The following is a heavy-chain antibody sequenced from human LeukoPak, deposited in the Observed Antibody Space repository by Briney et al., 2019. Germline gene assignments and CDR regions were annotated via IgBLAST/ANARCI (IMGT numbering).Heavy chain of an antibody. CDR1: GYTFTSYY. J-gene: IGHJ4*02. Sequence: ASVKVSCKASGYTFTSYYMHWVRQAPGQGLEWMGIINPSGGSTSYAQKFQGRVTMTRDTSTSTVYMELSSLRSEDTAVYYCARDLGPVDTAMVSVYWGQGTLATVSS. V-gene: IGHV1-46*01. CDR3: ARDLGPVDTAMVSVY. CDR2: INPSGGST. D-gene: IGHD5-18*01.